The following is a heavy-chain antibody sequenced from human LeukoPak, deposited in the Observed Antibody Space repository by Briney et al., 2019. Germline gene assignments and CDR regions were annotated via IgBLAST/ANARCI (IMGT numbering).Heavy chain of an antibody. CDR2: INPNSGGT. V-gene: IGHV1-2*06. J-gene: IGHJ4*02. D-gene: IGHD3-10*01. Sequence: GASVKVSCTASGYTFTGYYMHWVRQAPGQGLEWMGRINPNSGGTNYAQKFQGRVTMTRDTSISTAYMELSRLRSDDTAVYYCARDLRFGELSAGSYWGQGTLVTVSS. CDR1: GYTFTGYY. CDR3: ARDLRFGELSAGSY.